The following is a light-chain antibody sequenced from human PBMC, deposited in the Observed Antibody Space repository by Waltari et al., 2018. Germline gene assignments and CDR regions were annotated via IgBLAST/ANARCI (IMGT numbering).Light chain of an antibody. CDR1: QSVSSR. J-gene: IGKJ1*01. CDR3: QQYGSFPWT. Sequence: DIQMAQSPSTLSASVGDRVTITCRASQSVSSRLAWFQQKPGKAPNLLSYKASALETGVPSRFSGRGSATEFTLTISGLQPDDFATYFCQQYGSFPWTFGQGTKVEIK. CDR2: KAS. V-gene: IGKV1-5*03.